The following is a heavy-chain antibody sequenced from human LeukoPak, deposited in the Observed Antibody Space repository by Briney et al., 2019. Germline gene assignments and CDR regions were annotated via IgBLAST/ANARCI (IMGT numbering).Heavy chain of an antibody. CDR1: GFTFSSYT. CDR2: VSGSGGNI. J-gene: IGHJ4*02. CDR3: TASLPNIVVVPATKGPFGY. Sequence: GGSLRLSCAASGFTFSSYTMSWVRQAPGKGLEWVSGVSGSGGNIHYADSVKGRFTISRDNSKNTLYLQMNSLRAEDTAVYYCTASLPNIVVVPATKGPFGYWGQGALVTVSS. D-gene: IGHD2-2*01. V-gene: IGHV3-23*01.